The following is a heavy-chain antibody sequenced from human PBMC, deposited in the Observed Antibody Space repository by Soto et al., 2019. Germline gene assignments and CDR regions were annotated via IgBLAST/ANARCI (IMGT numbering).Heavy chain of an antibody. J-gene: IGHJ4*02. V-gene: IGHV4-34*01. D-gene: IGHD2-2*01. CDR1: GGSFSGYY. CDR3: ARMRGYCSSTSCYVVDY. Sequence: QVQLQQWGAGLLKPSETLSLTCAVYGGSFSGYYWSWIRQPPGKGLEWIGEINHSGSTNYNPSLKSRVTISVDTSKNQFFLKLSSVNAADTAVYYCARMRGYCSSTSCYVVDYWGQGTLVTVSS. CDR2: INHSGST.